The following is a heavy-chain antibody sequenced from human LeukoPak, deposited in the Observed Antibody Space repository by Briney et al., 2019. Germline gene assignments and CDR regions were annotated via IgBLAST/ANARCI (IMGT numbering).Heavy chain of an antibody. CDR3: VRDGSYYDSSGYYYLY. Sequence: ASVKVSCKASGGTFSSYAISWVRQAPGQGLEWMGGITPMFGTANYAQRLQGRVTITADESTSTAYMELSSLRSEDTAVYYCVRDGSYYDSSGYYYLYWGQGTLVTVSS. CDR2: ITPMFGTA. V-gene: IGHV1-69*13. CDR1: GGTFSSYA. D-gene: IGHD3-22*01. J-gene: IGHJ4*02.